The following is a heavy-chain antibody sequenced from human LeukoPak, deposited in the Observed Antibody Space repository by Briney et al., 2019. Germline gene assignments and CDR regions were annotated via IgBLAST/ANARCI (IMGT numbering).Heavy chain of an antibody. J-gene: IGHJ4*02. Sequence: TGGSLRLSCVASGLTFSSYWMSWVRQAPGKGLEWVATIKQDGSEKCYVDSVKGRFTFSRDNAKNSLYLQMSSLRAEDTAVYYCANYDSRDLGLDYWGQGTLVTVSS. CDR1: GLTFSSYW. CDR3: ANYDSRDLGLDY. V-gene: IGHV3-7*01. D-gene: IGHD3-22*01. CDR2: IKQDGSEK.